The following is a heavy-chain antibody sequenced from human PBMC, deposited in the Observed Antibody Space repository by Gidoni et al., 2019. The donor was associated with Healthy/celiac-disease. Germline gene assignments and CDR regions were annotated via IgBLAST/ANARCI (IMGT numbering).Heavy chain of an antibody. J-gene: IGHJ4*02. V-gene: IGHV3-9*01. CDR2: ISWNSGSI. CDR3: AKDAQYSSSSFDY. CDR1: GFTFDDYA. D-gene: IGHD6-6*01. Sequence: EVQLVEHGGGLVQPGRSRRLSCAASGFTFDDYAMHWVRQAPGKGLEWVSGISWNSGSIGYADSVKGRFTISRDNAKNSLYLQMNSLRAEDTALYYCAKDAQYSSSSFDYWGQGTLVTVSS.